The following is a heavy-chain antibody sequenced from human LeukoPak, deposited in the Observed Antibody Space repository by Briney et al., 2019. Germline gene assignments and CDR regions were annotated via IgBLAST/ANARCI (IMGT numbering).Heavy chain of an antibody. D-gene: IGHD3-10*01. CDR3: ARDQAGSGHYADY. CDR2: IRYDGSNK. J-gene: IGHJ4*02. V-gene: IGHV3-30*02. CDR1: GFTCSSYG. Sequence: GGSLRLSCAASGFTCSSYGMHWVRQAPGKGLEWVAFIRYDGSNKYYADSVKGRFTISRDNSKNTLYLQMNSLRAEDTAVYYCARDQAGSGHYADYWGQGTLVTVSS.